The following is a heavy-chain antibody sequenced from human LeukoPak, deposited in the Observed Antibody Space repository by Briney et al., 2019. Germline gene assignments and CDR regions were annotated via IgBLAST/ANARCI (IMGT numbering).Heavy chain of an antibody. CDR3: ARDLLGTRPNFSDY. Sequence: SVKASCKASGGTFSSYAISWVRQAPGQGLEWMGRIIPILGIANYAQKFQGRVTITADKSTSTAYMELSSLRSEDTAVYYCARDLLGTRPNFSDYWGQGTLVTVSS. V-gene: IGHV1-69*04. CDR1: GGTFSSYA. D-gene: IGHD3-16*01. CDR2: IIPILGIA. J-gene: IGHJ4*02.